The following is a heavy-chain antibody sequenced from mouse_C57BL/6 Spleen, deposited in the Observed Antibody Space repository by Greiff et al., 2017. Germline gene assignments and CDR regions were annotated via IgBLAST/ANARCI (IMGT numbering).Heavy chain of an antibody. D-gene: IGHD2-5*01. J-gene: IGHJ3*01. CDR2: IHPNSGST. V-gene: IGHV1-64*01. CDR3: AREGAAYYSNYDLAWFAY. CDR1: GYTFTSYW. Sequence: QVQLKQPGAELVKPGASVKLSCKASGYTFTSYWMHWVKQRPGQGLEWIGMIHPNSGSTNYNEKFKSKATLTVDKSSSTAYMQLSSLTSEDSAVYYCAREGAAYYSNYDLAWFAYWGQGTLVTVSA.